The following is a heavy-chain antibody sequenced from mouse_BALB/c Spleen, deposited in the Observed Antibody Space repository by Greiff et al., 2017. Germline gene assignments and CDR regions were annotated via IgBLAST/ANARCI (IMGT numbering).Heavy chain of an antibody. CDR2: ISTYNGNT. CDR1: GFTFTDYA. J-gene: IGHJ4*01. D-gene: IGHD1-1*01. V-gene: IGHV1-67*01. CDR3: ASYCSSRGYYYAMDY. Sequence: QVQLQQSGPEVVRPGVSVKISCTGSGFTFTDYAMHWVKQSHAKSLEWIGVISTYNGNTNYNQKFKGKATMTVDKSSSTAYMELARLTSEDSAFYYGASYCSSRGYYYAMDYWGQGTSVTVSS.